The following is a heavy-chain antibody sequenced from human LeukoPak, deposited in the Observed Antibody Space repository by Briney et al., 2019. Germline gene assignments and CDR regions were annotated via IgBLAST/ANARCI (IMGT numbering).Heavy chain of an antibody. CDR3: ACLRGPSDY. D-gene: IGHD4-17*01. CDR1: GFTFSSYA. J-gene: IGHJ4*02. V-gene: IGHV3-23*01. CDR2: ISGSGGST. Sequence: GGSRRLSWAASGFTFSSYAMSWVRKAPGKGLEWVSAISGSGGSTYYADSVKGRFTISRDNTKNSLYLQMDSLTADDTAVYFCACLRGPSDYWGQGTLVTVSS.